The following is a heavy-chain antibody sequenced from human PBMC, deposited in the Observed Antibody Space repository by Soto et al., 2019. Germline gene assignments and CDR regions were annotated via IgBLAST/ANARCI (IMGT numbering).Heavy chain of an antibody. CDR3: AREDYGGRPGY. CDR2: MNPNIGNT. J-gene: IGHJ4*02. D-gene: IGHD4-17*01. CDR1: GYTFTRYD. Sequence: QVQLVQSGAEVKKPGASVKVSCKASGYTFTRYDISWVRQAAGQGLEWMGWMNPNIGNTDDAQKFQGRVTMTRNTSTSTAYMELRSLRSEDTAMYYCAREDYGGRPGYWGQGTLVTVSS. V-gene: IGHV1-8*01.